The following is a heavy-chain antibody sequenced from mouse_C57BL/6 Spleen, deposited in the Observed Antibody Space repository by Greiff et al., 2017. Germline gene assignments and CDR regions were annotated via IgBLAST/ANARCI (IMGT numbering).Heavy chain of an antibody. J-gene: IGHJ3*01. CDR1: GYTFTSYW. CDR3: ARPMVTTETLFAY. CDR2: IHPNSGST. Sequence: QVQLQQSGAELVKPGASVKLSCKASGYTFTSYWMHWVKQRPGQGLEWIGMIHPNSGSTNYNEKFKSKATLTVDKSSSTAYMQLSSLTSEDSAVYYCARPMVTTETLFAYWGQGTLVTVSA. D-gene: IGHD2-2*01. V-gene: IGHV1-64*01.